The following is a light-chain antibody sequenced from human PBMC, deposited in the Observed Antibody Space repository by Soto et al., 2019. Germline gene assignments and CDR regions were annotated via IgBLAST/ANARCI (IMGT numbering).Light chain of an antibody. CDR3: QQYENLPT. CDR1: QNINTY. V-gene: IGKV1-33*01. J-gene: IGKJ5*01. CDR2: DAS. Sequence: DIQMTQSPSSLSASAGDGVTITCQASQNINTYLNWYQQKPGRAPKLLTYDASNLEAGVPSRFRGSGSGTDFTFTISRLQPEDIATYYCQQYENLPTFGQGTRLEIK.